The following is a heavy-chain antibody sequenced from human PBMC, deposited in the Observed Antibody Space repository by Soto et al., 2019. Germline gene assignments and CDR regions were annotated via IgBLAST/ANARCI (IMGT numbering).Heavy chain of an antibody. J-gene: IGHJ3*02. CDR1: GFTFSSYA. Sequence: GSLRLSSSPSGFTFSSYAMSWVRQAPGTGLGWGSAISGSGGSTYYADSVKGRFTISRDNSKNTLYLQMNSLRAEDTAVYYCAKDRYNGYSGHHDAFDIWGQGTMVTVSS. CDR2: ISGSGGST. D-gene: IGHD2-15*01. CDR3: AKDRYNGYSGHHDAFDI. V-gene: IGHV3-23*01.